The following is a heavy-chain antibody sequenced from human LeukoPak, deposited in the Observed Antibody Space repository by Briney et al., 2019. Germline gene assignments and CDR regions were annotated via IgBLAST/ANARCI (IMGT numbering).Heavy chain of an antibody. Sequence: GGSLRLSCAASGFTFSSYAMSWVRQAPGKGLEWVSTIGASGGDTYNADSVKGRFTISRDSSKYTLFLQMHNLRAEDSAVYYCAKHRHTSSSYYFDYWGQGTLVTVSS. CDR1: GFTFSSYA. V-gene: IGHV3-23*01. D-gene: IGHD2-2*01. J-gene: IGHJ4*02. CDR3: AKHRHTSSSYYFDY. CDR2: IGASGGDT.